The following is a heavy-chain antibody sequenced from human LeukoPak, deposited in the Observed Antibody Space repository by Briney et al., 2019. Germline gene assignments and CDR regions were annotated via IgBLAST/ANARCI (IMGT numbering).Heavy chain of an antibody. V-gene: IGHV4-34*01. CDR2: INHSGST. CDR1: GGSFSGYY. D-gene: IGHD3/OR15-3a*01. CDR3: ARGGLISLANTPLGAFDI. Sequence: SETLSLTCAVYGGSFSGYYWSWIRQPPGKGLEWIGEINHSGSTNYNPSLKSRVTISVDTSKNQFSLKLSSVTAADTAVYYCARGGLISLANTPLGAFDIWGQGTMVSVSS. J-gene: IGHJ3*02.